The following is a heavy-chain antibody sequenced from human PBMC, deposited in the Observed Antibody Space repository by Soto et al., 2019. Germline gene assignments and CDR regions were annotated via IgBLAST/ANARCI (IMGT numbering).Heavy chain of an antibody. CDR3: ARGVAGTGFDL. J-gene: IGHJ4*02. V-gene: IGHV6-1*01. CDR2: TYYRSNWRD. D-gene: IGHD6-19*01. CDR1: GEGAATNTRA. Sequence: GEGAATNTRAWNWSRSSPSRGLEWLGRTYYRSNWRDDYAVSVKSRITVNPDTSKNHFSLQLNSVTPDDTAVYYCARGVAGTGFDLWAQGTLVTVS.